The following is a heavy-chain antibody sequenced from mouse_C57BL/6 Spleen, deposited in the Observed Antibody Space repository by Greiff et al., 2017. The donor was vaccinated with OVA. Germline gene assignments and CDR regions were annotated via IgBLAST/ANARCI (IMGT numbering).Heavy chain of an antibody. Sequence: EVKLVESVAELVRPGASVKLSCTASGFNIKNTYMHWVKQRPEQGLEWIGRIDPANGNTKYAPKFQGKATITADTSSNTAYLQLSSLTSEDTAIYYCARDTTVVAGGAMDYWGQGTSVTVSS. V-gene: IGHV14-3*01. CDR3: ARDTTVVAGGAMDY. CDR2: IDPANGNT. CDR1: GFNIKNTY. D-gene: IGHD1-1*01. J-gene: IGHJ4*01.